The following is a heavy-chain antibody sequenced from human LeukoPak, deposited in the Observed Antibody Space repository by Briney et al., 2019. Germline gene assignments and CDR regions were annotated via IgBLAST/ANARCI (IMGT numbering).Heavy chain of an antibody. CDR3: VRDRVVVTATFDC. J-gene: IGHJ4*02. D-gene: IGHD2-21*02. Sequence: PGGSLRLSCSASGFTFSGYAMHWVRQAPGKGLEYVSGIPSNRGTTYYADSVKGRFTISRDNSKNTLYLQMSSLRAEDTAVYFCVRDRVVVTATFDCWGQGTLVTVSS. V-gene: IGHV3-64D*06. CDR2: IPSNRGTT. CDR1: GFTFSGYA.